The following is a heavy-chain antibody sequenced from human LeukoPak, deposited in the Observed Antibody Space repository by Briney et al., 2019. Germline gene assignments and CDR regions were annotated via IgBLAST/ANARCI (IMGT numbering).Heavy chain of an antibody. J-gene: IGHJ6*02. D-gene: IGHD2-2*01. CDR2: INHSGST. Sequence: SETLSLTCAVYGGSFSGYYWSWIRQPPGKGLEWIGEINHSGSTNYNPSLKSRVTISVDTSKNQFSLKLSSVTAADTAVYYCASPSRYCSSTSCYGGGYYYGMDVWGQGTTVTVSS. CDR1: GGSFSGYY. V-gene: IGHV4-34*01. CDR3: ASPSRYCSSTSCYGGGYYYGMDV.